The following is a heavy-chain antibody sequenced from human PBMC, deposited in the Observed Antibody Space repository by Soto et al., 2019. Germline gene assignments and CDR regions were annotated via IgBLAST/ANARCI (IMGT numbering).Heavy chain of an antibody. V-gene: IGHV3-23*01. CDR2: IHGNGDRT. J-gene: IGHJ4*02. D-gene: IGHD3-10*01. Sequence: EVQLLESGGALVQPGGSLRLSCAASGFTFSSYAMSWVRQAPGKGLEWVSGIHGNGDRTYYADSVKGRFTISRDNSKNTLYLEMNSLRVEDTAVYFSTTTWRGLGTYYNVDYWGQGTLVTVSS. CDR3: TTTWRGLGTYYNVDY. CDR1: GFTFSSYA.